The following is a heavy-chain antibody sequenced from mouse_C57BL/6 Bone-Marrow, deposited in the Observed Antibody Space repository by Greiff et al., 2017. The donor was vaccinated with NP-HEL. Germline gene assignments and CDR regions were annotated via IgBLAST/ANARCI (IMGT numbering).Heavy chain of an antibody. Sequence: QVQLQQSGAELVRPGTSVKVSCKASGYAFTNYLIEWVKQRPGQGLEWIGVINPGSGGTNYNEKFKGKATLTADKSSSTAYMQLSSLTSEDSAVYFCARGATVVAKAMDYWGQGTSVTVSS. D-gene: IGHD1-1*01. CDR1: GYAFTNYL. CDR2: INPGSGGT. CDR3: ARGATVVAKAMDY. J-gene: IGHJ4*01. V-gene: IGHV1-54*01.